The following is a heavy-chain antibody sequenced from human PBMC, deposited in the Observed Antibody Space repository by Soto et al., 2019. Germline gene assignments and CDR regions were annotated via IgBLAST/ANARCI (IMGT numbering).Heavy chain of an antibody. CDR2: ISYDGSNK. V-gene: IGHV3-30-3*01. D-gene: IGHD1-7*01. Sequence: GSLRLSCAASGFTFSSYAMHWVRQAPGKGLEWVAVISYDGSNKYYADSVKGRFTISRDNSKNTLYLQMNSLRAEDTAVYYCARDLGWNFRVYNWFDPWGQGTLVTVSS. J-gene: IGHJ5*02. CDR3: ARDLGWNFRVYNWFDP. CDR1: GFTFSSYA.